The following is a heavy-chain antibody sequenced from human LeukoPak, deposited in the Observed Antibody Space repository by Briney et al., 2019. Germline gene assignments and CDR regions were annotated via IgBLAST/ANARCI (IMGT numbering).Heavy chain of an antibody. J-gene: IGHJ4*02. CDR2: ITGSGSTT. D-gene: IGHD4-17*01. CDR1: GFTFNNYA. V-gene: IGHV3-23*01. CDR3: AKDYGDYFLNFDY. Sequence: GGSLRLSCAASGFTFNNYAMSWVRQAPGKGLDWVSAITGSGSTTYYADSVKGRFTFSRDNSKNTLYLQMNSLRAEDTAVYYCAKDYGDYFLNFDYWGQGTLVTVSS.